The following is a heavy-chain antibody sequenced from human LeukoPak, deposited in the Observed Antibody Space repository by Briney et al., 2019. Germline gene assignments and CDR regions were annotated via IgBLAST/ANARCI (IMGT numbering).Heavy chain of an antibody. D-gene: IGHD2-2*01. CDR3: ARGGDGVLVKAAMRDWPFDY. CDR1: GFTFSSYA. V-gene: IGHV3-13*01. Sequence: GGSLRLSCAASGFTFSSYAMSWVRQAPGKGLEWVSGIGIVGDTYYAGSVKGRFTISRENAKNSLYLQMNSLRAEDTAVYYCARGGDGVLVKAAMRDWPFDYWGQGTLVTVSS. CDR2: IGIVGDT. J-gene: IGHJ4*02.